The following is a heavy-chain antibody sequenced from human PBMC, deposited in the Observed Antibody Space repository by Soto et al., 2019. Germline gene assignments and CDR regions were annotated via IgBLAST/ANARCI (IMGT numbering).Heavy chain of an antibody. CDR1: GFTFRSYG. D-gene: IGHD6-19*01. CDR2: ISSSSSYI. V-gene: IGHV3-21*01. CDR3: ASAGAGPFDY. J-gene: IGHJ4*02. Sequence: PGGSLRLSCAASGFTFRSYGMSWVRQAPGKGLEWVSSISSSSSYIYYADSVKGRFTISRDNAKNSLYLQMNCMRAEDTAVYYWASAGAGPFDYGGQGTLVPASS.